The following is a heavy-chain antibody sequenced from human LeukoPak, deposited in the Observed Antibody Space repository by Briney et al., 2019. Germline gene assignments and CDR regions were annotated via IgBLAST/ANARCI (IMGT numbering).Heavy chain of an antibody. Sequence: GGSLRLSCAASGFTFSSYWMSWVRQAPGKGLEWVSNIEQDGSEKYYVDSVKGRFTISRDNAKTSLYLQMNSLRAEDTAVYYCAREGYGPDAPYYMDVWGKGTTVTVSS. CDR3: AREGYGPDAPYYMDV. J-gene: IGHJ6*03. CDR2: IEQDGSEK. D-gene: IGHD5-12*01. CDR1: GFTFSSYW. V-gene: IGHV3-7*01.